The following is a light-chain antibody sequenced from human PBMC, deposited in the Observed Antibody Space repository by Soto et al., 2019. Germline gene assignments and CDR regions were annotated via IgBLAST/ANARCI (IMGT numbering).Light chain of an antibody. CDR1: TGAVTSGHY. J-gene: IGLJ3*02. Sequence: QAVVTQEPSLTVSPGGRVTLTCGSSTGAVTSGHYPYWFQQKPGQAPRTLIYDTSNKHSWTPARFSGSLLGGKAALTLSGAQPEDEAEYYCLLSYSGARWVFGGGTKVTVL. CDR2: DTS. CDR3: LLSYSGARWV. V-gene: IGLV7-46*01.